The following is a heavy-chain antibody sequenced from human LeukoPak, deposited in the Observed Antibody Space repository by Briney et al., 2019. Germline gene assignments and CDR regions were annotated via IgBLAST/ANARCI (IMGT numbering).Heavy chain of an antibody. CDR3: ARDRGHAYDSSGYFDY. CDR1: GGTFSSYA. D-gene: IGHD3-22*01. V-gene: IGHV1-69*04. Sequence: SVKVSCKASGGTFSSYAISWVRQAPGQGLGWMGRIIPIFGIANYAQKFQGRVTITADKSTSTTYMELSSLRSEDTAVYYCARDRGHAYDSSGYFDYWGQGTLVTVSS. CDR2: IIPIFGIA. J-gene: IGHJ4*02.